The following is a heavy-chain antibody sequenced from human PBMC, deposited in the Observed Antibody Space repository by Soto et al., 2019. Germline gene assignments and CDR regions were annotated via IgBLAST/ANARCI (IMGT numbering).Heavy chain of an antibody. Sequence: EVQLVESGGGLVQPGGSLRLSCAASGFTFSSYSMNWVRQAPGKGLEWVSYISSSSSTIYYADSVKGRFTISRDNAKNSLYLQMNSLRAPDTAVYYCARDLNDGLFDYWGQGTLVTVSS. CDR3: ARDLNDGLFDY. CDR2: ISSSSSTI. CDR1: GFTFSSYS. D-gene: IGHD1-1*01. V-gene: IGHV3-48*01. J-gene: IGHJ4*02.